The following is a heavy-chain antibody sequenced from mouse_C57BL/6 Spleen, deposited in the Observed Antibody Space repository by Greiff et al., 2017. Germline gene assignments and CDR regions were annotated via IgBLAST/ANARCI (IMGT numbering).Heavy chain of an antibody. Sequence: VQLQQPGAELVKPGASVKMSCKASGYTFTSYWITWVKQRPGQGLEWIGYIYPGSGSTNYNEKFKSKATLTVDTSSSTAYMQLISLTSEDSAVYYWARKGLPYYAKDYWGQGTSVTVAS. CDR2: IYPGSGST. J-gene: IGHJ4*01. CDR3: ARKGLPYYAKDY. D-gene: IGHD2-4*01. CDR1: GYTFTSYW. V-gene: IGHV1-55*01.